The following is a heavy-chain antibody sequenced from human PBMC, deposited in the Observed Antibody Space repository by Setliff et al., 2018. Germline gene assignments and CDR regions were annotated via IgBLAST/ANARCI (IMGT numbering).Heavy chain of an antibody. CDR1: GGSFSTYY. V-gene: IGHV4-34*01. D-gene: IGHD1-26*01. J-gene: IGHJ3*01. Sequence: KPSETLSLTCAVYGGSFSTYYWIWIRQPPGKGLEWIGEINHSGSTNYNPSLKSRVTISVDTSKNQFSLKLSSVTAADTAVYYCARDNGGSYVYDAFDVWGQGTMVTVSS. CDR2: INHSGST. CDR3: ARDNGGSYVYDAFDV.